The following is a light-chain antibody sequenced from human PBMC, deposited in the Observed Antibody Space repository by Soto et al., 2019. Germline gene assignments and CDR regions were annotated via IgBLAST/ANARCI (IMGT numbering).Light chain of an antibody. J-gene: IGKJ4*01. Sequence: DIKMTQSPSSLSASVGDRVTITCRESQTISVYLNWYQQKPGKAPELLIYATCTLQNGVRSRFSGSGVGTDFTLSISSLQPEDSASYFCQQTDDFPLTFGGGTKVDIK. CDR1: QTISVY. V-gene: IGKV1-39*01. CDR3: QQTDDFPLT. CDR2: ATC.